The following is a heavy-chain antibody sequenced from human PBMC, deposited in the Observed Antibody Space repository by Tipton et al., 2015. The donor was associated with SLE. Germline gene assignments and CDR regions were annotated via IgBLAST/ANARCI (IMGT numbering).Heavy chain of an antibody. V-gene: IGHV4-59*08. D-gene: IGHD3-10*01. CDR2: VYSSGAS. CDR1: GGSISSNY. J-gene: IGHJ6*02. CDR3: ARHRLTVLQKVNVPSDGLDV. Sequence: TLSLTCNVSGGSISSNYWSWIRQAPGKGLEWIGYVYSSGASNFNPSLKSRLSISVDTSKNQFSLRLRSVTAADTAVYYCARHRLTVLQKVNVPSDGLDVWGQGTTVSVSS.